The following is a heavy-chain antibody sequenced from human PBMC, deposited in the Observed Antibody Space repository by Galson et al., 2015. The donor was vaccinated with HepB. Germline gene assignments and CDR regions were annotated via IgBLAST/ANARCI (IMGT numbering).Heavy chain of an antibody. V-gene: IGHV1-8*01. CDR1: GYTFTSYD. Sequence: SVKVSCKASGYTFTSYDIKWVRQASGHGLEWMGWVNPNSGDTGYAQKFKGRVTMTRNTSINTAYMELSSLRSEDTAVYYCARVPISNWGDGFDIWGQGTMVTVSA. D-gene: IGHD7-27*01. CDR3: ARVPISNWGDGFDI. J-gene: IGHJ3*02. CDR2: VNPNSGDT.